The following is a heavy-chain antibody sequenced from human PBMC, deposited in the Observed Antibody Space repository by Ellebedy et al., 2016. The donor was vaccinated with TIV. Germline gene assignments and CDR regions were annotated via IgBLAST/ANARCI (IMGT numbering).Heavy chain of an antibody. D-gene: IGHD5-12*01. CDR1: GIIFSTYD. Sequence: GGSLRLSCAASGIIFSTYDFHWVRQAPGKGLEWVAVISNDGSKEYYADSVKGRFTISRDNSKNTLYLQMNNLRAEDTAVYYCAKGYSGWEYYFDYWGQGTLVTVYS. J-gene: IGHJ4*01. CDR2: ISNDGSKE. CDR3: AKGYSGWEYYFDY. V-gene: IGHV3-30*18.